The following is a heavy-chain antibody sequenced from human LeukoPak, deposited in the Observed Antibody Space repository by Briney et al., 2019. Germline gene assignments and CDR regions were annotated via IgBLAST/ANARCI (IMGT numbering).Heavy chain of an antibody. D-gene: IGHD3-9*01. CDR3: AKDRSTYNVLTGYHEY. J-gene: IGHJ4*02. CDR1: GFTFSRYV. Sequence: GTSLRLSCAVSGFTFSRYVMHWVRQAPGKGPEWVALISYDGGNTDYVDSVKGRFTVSRDNSRNPLYLQMNSLRPEDTAVYYCAKDRSTYNVLTGYHEYWGQGTLVTVSS. CDR2: ISYDGGNT. V-gene: IGHV3-30*18.